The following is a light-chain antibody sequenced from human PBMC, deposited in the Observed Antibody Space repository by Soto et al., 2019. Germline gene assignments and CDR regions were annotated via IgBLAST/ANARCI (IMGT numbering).Light chain of an antibody. CDR1: QSVRSD. V-gene: IGKV3-15*01. CDR3: QHYNNLPLT. J-gene: IGKJ4*01. CDR2: GVS. Sequence: EIVMTQYPATLSVSPGEGATLSCRASQSVRSDLAWYQHKPGLAPRLLIYGVSTRATGIPVRFSGSGSGTEFTLSISSLQSEDSAIYYCQHYNNLPLTFGGGTKVDIK.